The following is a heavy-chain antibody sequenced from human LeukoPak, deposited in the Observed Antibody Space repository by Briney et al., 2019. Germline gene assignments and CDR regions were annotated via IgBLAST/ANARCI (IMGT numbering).Heavy chain of an antibody. Sequence: SETLPLTCTVSGGSISSSSYYWGWIRQPPGKGLEWIGSIYYSGSTYYNPSLKSRVTISVDTSKNQFSLKLSSVTAADTAVYYCARRIRTVTMVRGVKLYYYYMDVWGKGTTVTISS. D-gene: IGHD3-10*01. CDR3: ARRIRTVTMVRGVKLYYYYMDV. CDR2: IYYSGST. V-gene: IGHV4-39*01. CDR1: GGSISSSSYY. J-gene: IGHJ6*03.